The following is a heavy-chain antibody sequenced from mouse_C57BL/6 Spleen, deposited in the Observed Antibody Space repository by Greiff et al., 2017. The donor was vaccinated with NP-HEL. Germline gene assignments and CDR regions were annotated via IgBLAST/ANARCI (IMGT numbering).Heavy chain of an antibody. Sequence: QVQLQQPGAELVKPGASVKMSCKASGYTFTSYWITWVKQRPGQGLEWIGDIYPGSGSTNYNEKFKSKATLTVDTSSSTAYMQLSSLTSEDSAVYYCARRGITTVVGGYFDVWGTGTTVTVSS. V-gene: IGHV1-55*01. CDR2: IYPGSGST. CDR1: GYTFTSYW. J-gene: IGHJ1*03. D-gene: IGHD1-1*01. CDR3: ARRGITTVVGGYFDV.